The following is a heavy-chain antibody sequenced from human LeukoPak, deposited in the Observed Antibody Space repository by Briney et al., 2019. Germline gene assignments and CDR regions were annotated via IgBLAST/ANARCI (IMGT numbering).Heavy chain of an antibody. CDR2: INHSGST. D-gene: IGHD3-10*01. CDR3: ARARGEVAIDY. J-gene: IGHJ4*02. V-gene: IGHV4-34*01. CDR1: GGSFSGHY. Sequence: PSETLSLTCAVYGGSFSGHYWSWIRQPPGKGLEWIGEINHSGSTNYIPSLKSRVTILVDTSKNQFSLKVSSVTAADTAVYYCARARGEVAIDYWGQGTRVTVSS.